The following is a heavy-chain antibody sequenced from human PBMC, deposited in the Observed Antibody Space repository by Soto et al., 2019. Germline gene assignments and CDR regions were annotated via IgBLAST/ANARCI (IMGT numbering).Heavy chain of an antibody. CDR3: AKDMSPGIAAEGGGIDY. CDR2: ISWNSGSI. D-gene: IGHD6-13*01. CDR1: GFTFDDYA. V-gene: IGHV3-9*01. Sequence: EVQLVESGGGLVQPGRSLRLSCAASGFTFDDYAMHWVRHAPGKGLEWVSGISWNSGSIGYADSVKGRFTISRDNAKNSLYLQMNSLRTEDTALYYCAKDMSPGIAAEGGGIDYWGQGTLVTVSS. J-gene: IGHJ4*02.